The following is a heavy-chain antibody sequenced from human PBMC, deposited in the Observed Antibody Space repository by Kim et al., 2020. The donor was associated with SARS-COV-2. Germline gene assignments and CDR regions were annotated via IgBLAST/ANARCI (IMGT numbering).Heavy chain of an antibody. J-gene: IGHJ4*02. Sequence: YAQKLQGRVTMTTDTSTSTAYMELRSLRSDDTAVYYCARDLEMATTPPRDWGQGTLVTISS. CDR3: ARDLEMATTPPRD. V-gene: IGHV1-18*01. D-gene: IGHD5-12*01.